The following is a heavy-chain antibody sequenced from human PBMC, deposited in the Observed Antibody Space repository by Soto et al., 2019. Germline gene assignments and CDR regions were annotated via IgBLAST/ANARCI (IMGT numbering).Heavy chain of an antibody. D-gene: IGHD3-3*01. Sequence: LRPSCAASGFTFSSYGMHWVRHAPGKGLEWVAVISYDGSNKYYADSVKGRFTISRDNSKNTLYLQMNSLRAEDTAVYYCAKDTGRWYYDFWSGYYTGRYYYYGMDVWGQGTTVTVSS. J-gene: IGHJ6*02. CDR1: GFTFSSYG. CDR2: ISYDGSNK. CDR3: AKDTGRWYYDFWSGYYTGRYYYYGMDV. V-gene: IGHV3-30*18.